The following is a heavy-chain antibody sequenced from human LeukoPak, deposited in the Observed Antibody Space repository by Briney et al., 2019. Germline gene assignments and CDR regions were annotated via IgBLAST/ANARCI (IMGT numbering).Heavy chain of an antibody. J-gene: IGHJ4*02. CDR1: GFTFSSYG. CDR2: IWYDGSNK. Sequence: PGGSLRLSCAASGFTFSSYGMHWVRQAPGKGLEWVAVIWYDGSNKYYADSVKGRFTISRDNSKNTLYLQMNSLRAEDTAVYYCATLRFLEDFDYWGQGTLVTVSS. V-gene: IGHV3-33*08. D-gene: IGHD3-3*01. CDR3: ATLRFLEDFDY.